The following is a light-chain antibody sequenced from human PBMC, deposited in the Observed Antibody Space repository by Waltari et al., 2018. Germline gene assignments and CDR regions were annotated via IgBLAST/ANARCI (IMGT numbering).Light chain of an antibody. CDR2: WAS. CDR1: QSVLYSNDRKDY. V-gene: IGKV4-1*01. Sequence: DIVMTQSPDSLAVSLGERATINCKSSQSVLYSNDRKDYLAWYQHRAGQPPKLLIYWASNRESGVPDRFSGSGSGTDFTITISSLQAEDVAVYYCQQYYTTPGTFGQGTKLEIK. J-gene: IGKJ2*02. CDR3: QQYYTTPGT.